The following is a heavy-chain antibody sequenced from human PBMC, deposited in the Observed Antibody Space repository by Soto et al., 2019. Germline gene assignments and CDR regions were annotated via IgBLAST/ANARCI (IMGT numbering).Heavy chain of an antibody. Sequence: GGSLRLSCAASGFTFSNAWMSWVRQAPGKGLEWVGRIKSKTDGGTTDYAAPVKGRFTISRDDSKNTLYLQMNSLKTEDTAVYYCTTDRTIVATTLYYFDYWGQGALVTVSS. J-gene: IGHJ4*02. CDR3: TTDRTIVATTLYYFDY. V-gene: IGHV3-15*01. CDR1: GFTFSNAW. D-gene: IGHD5-12*01. CDR2: IKSKTDGGTT.